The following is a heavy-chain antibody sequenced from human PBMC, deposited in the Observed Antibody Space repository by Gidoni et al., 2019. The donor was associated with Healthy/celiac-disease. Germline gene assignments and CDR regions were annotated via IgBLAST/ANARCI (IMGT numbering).Heavy chain of an antibody. J-gene: IGHJ6*02. CDR2: IGTAGDT. D-gene: IGHD6-6*01. V-gene: IGHV3-13*04. CDR3: ARGIAARLEVDYYYGMDV. CDR1: GFTFSSYD. Sequence: EVQLVESGGGLVQPGGSLSLSCAASGFTFSSYDMHWVRQATGKGLEWVSAIGTAGDTYYPGSVKGRFTISRENAKNSLYLQMNSLRAGDTAVYYCARGIAARLEVDYYYGMDVWGQGTTVTVSS.